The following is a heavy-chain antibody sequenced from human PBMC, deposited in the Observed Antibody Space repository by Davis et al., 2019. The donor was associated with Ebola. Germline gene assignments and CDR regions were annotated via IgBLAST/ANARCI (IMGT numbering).Heavy chain of an antibody. J-gene: IGHJ3*02. Sequence: AASVKVSCKASGGTFSSYAISWVRQAPGQGLEWMGGIIPIFGTANYAQKFQGRVTITADESTNTAYMELSSLRSEDTAVYYCAKDTALDAFDIWGQGTMVTVSS. D-gene: IGHD5-18*01. CDR2: IIPIFGTA. V-gene: IGHV1-69*13. CDR3: AKDTALDAFDI. CDR1: GGTFSSYA.